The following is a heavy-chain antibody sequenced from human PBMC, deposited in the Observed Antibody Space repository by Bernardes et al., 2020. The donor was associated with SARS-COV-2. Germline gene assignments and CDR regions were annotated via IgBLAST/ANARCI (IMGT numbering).Heavy chain of an antibody. CDR1: GFTFSSYS. J-gene: IGHJ4*02. V-gene: IGHV1-18*01. D-gene: IGHD3-3*01. CDR2: ISVYNGDT. Sequence: GGSLRLSCAASGFTFSSYSMNWVRQAPGKGLEWVGWISVYNGDTKYAQKFQGRVTLTTDASTTTAYMELRSLRHDDTAVYFCARDLLFGVVIPEYWGQGTLVTVSS. CDR3: ARDLLFGVVIPEY.